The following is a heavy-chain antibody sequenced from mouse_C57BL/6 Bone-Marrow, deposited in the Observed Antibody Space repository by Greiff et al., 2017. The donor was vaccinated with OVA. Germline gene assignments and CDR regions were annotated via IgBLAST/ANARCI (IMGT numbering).Heavy chain of an antibody. J-gene: IGHJ4*01. CDR3: ARQSSGYAMDY. CDR1: GFTFSSYG. CDR2: ISSGGSYT. D-gene: IGHD3-2*02. Sequence: EVQGVESGGDLVKPGGSLKLSCAASGFTFSSYGMSWVRQTPDKRLEWVATISSGGSYTYYPDSVKGRFTISRDNAKNTLYLQRSSLKSEDTAMYYCARQSSGYAMDYWGQGTSVTVSS. V-gene: IGHV5-6*01.